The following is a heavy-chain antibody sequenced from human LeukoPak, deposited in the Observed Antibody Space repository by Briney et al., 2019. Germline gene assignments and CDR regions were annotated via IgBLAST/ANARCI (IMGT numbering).Heavy chain of an antibody. J-gene: IGHJ4*02. CDR2: ISSSSSTK. CDR3: ARAHTSATDGDDY. Sequence: SGGSLRLSCAASGFTFSTYTMNWVRQAPGKGLEWVSYISSSSSTKYYADSVKGRFTISRDNSKNTLYLQMNSLRAEDTAVYYCARAHTSATDGDDYWGQGTLVTVSS. CDR1: GFTFSTYT. V-gene: IGHV3-48*01. D-gene: IGHD3-10*01.